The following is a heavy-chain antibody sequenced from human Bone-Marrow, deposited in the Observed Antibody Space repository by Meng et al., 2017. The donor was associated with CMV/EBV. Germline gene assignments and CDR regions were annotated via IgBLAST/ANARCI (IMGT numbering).Heavy chain of an antibody. Sequence: SETLSLTCAVYGGSFSGYYWSWIRQPPGKGLEWIGEINHSGSTNYNPSLKSRVTISVDTSKNQFSLKLSSVTAADTAVYYCARGGNYIAAWVYWGQATLVTVSS. D-gene: IGHD6-13*01. CDR3: ARGGNYIAAWVY. CDR2: INHSGST. V-gene: IGHV4-34*01. J-gene: IGHJ4*02. CDR1: GGSFSGYY.